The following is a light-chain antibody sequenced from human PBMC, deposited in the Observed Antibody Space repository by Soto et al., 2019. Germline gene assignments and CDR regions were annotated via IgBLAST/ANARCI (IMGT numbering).Light chain of an antibody. V-gene: IGKV3-11*01. Sequence: EIVLTQSPATLSLSPGERATLSCRASQSVDSYLTWYQQKPGQAPRLLIYDVSKRATSIPVRFSGSGSGTDFTLTISSLEPEDVAIYYCQQRRNWPLTFGGGTKVEIK. CDR3: QQRRNWPLT. CDR1: QSVDSY. J-gene: IGKJ4*01. CDR2: DVS.